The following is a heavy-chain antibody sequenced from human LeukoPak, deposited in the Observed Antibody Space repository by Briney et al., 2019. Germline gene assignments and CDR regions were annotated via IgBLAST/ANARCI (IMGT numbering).Heavy chain of an antibody. Sequence: ASVKVSCKASGYTFSNYDMNWVRQAPGQGLEWMGMITPSGGISYAQKFQGRVTMTRDMSTNTVYMELSSLRFEDTAVYYCARVDSTSPHELDYWGQGTLVTVSS. CDR3: ARVDSTSPHELDY. D-gene: IGHD6-6*01. V-gene: IGHV1-46*01. J-gene: IGHJ4*02. CDR2: ITPSGGI. CDR1: GYTFSNYD.